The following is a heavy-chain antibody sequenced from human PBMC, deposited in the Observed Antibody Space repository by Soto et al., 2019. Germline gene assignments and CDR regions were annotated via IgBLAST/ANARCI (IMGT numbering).Heavy chain of an antibody. J-gene: IGHJ4*02. Sequence: PGESLKISCKGSGYSFTSYWIGWVRQMPGKGLEWMGRIDPSDSYTNYSPSFQGHVTISADKSISTAYLQWSSLKASDTAIYYCVRPDIPSRSGGYDYPFDFWGQGTQVTVSS. D-gene: IGHD3-22*01. CDR3: VRPDIPSRSGGYDYPFDF. CDR1: GYSFTSYW. CDR2: IDPSDSYT. V-gene: IGHV5-10-1*01.